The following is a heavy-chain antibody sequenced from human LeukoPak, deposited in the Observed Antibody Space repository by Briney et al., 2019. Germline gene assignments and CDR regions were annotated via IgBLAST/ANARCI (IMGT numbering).Heavy chain of an antibody. CDR2: ISSSGSTI. CDR3: ARASSVG. D-gene: IGHD3-10*01. CDR1: GFTFSSYE. J-gene: IGHJ4*02. V-gene: IGHV3-48*03. Sequence: GGSLRLSCAASGFTFSSYEMNWVRQAPGKGLEWVSYISSSGSTIYYAESVKGRFTISRDKATNSLYLQMKRLRAEDTAVYYCARASSVGRGQGTLVTVSS.